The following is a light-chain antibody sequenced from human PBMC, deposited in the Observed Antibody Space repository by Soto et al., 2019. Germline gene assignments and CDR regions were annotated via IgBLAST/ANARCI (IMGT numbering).Light chain of an antibody. CDR1: QSISTW. J-gene: IGKJ1*01. V-gene: IGKV1-5*01. CDR3: QQRSSYPWT. CDR2: DAS. Sequence: DIQMTQSPSTLSASVGDRVTITCRPSQSISTWLAWYQQKPGQAPNLLIYDASSLESGVPSRFSGSGSGTEFTLTISSLEPDDFATYYCQQRSSYPWTFGQGTKVEIK.